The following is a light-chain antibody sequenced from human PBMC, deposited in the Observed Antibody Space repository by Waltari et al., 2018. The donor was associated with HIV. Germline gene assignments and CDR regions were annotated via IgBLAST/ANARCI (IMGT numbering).Light chain of an antibody. Sequence: DIVMTQSPDSLAVSLGERATINCTSSQSLFSNSNKNNYLTWYQQKPGQHPKLLIYWASTRESGVPDRFSGRGSGTDFTLTISSLQAEDVAVYYCQQYYSTPLTFGQGTRVEIK. CDR2: WAS. CDR1: QSLFSNSNKNNY. CDR3: QQYYSTPLT. V-gene: IGKV4-1*01. J-gene: IGKJ1*01.